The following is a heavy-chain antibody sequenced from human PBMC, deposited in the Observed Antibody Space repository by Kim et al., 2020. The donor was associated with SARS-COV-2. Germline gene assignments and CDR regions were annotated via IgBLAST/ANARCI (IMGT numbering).Heavy chain of an antibody. CDR1: GFTFRSFW. J-gene: IGHJ4*02. CDR3: ARDLAGYGSR. V-gene: IGHV3-74*01. CDR2: IDEDGRIT. Sequence: GGSLRLSCAASGFTFRSFWMHWVRQVPGKGLVLVSRIDEDGRITDYADSVKGRFTISRDNAKNSLYLQMNNLRADDTAVYYCARDLAGYGSRWGQGTLVTVSS. D-gene: IGHD1-1*01.